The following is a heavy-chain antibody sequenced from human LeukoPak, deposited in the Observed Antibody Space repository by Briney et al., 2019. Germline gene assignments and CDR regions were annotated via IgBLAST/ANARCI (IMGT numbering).Heavy chain of an antibody. D-gene: IGHD6-13*01. J-gene: IGHJ4*02. CDR2: ISWNSAGV. V-gene: IGHV3-9*01. Sequence: GGSLRLSCEASGFTFDDYGMHWVRQAPGKGLEWVSTISWNSAGVGYVDSVKGRFTISRDNAKKTLYLQMNSLRPEDTALYYCAKDYGYSSSWYDYWGQGTLVTVSS. CDR3: AKDYGYSSSWYDY. CDR1: GFTFDDYG.